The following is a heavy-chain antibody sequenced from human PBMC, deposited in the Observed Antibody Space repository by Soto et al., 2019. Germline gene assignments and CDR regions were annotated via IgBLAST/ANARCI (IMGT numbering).Heavy chain of an antibody. V-gene: IGHV3-33*01. CDR2: IWDDGTEQ. D-gene: IGHD6-6*01. Sequence: GGSLRLSCAASRFTFSGYGMHWVRQAPGKGLEWVAVIWDDGTEQFYADSVKGRFTISRDNSKNTLYLQMNSLRAEDTAIYYCARGDRPDFDYWGQGTLVTVS. CDR1: RFTFSGYG. CDR3: ARGDRPDFDY. J-gene: IGHJ4*02.